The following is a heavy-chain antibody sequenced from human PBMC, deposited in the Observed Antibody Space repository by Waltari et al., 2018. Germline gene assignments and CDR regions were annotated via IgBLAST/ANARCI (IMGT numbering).Heavy chain of an antibody. J-gene: IGHJ4*02. D-gene: IGHD4-17*01. Sequence: QVQLQESGPGLVKPSETLSLTCTVSGGSFRSYYWSWIRQPPGKGPEWIGYIYYTGSTDDNPCLKSRVTISLDTPKKQFSLKMTSVTAADTAMYYCARQNDYGGLTWGHWGQGTLVTVSS. CDR1: GGSFRSYY. CDR3: ARQNDYGGLTWGH. CDR2: IYYTGST. V-gene: IGHV4-59*08.